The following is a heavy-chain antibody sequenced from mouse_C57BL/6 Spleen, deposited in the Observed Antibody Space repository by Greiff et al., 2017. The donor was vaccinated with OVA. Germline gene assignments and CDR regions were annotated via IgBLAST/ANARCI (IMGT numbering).Heavy chain of an antibody. CDR3: APYDYDDWYFDV. CDR1: GYTFTDYY. J-gene: IGHJ1*03. Sequence: EVQLQQSGPELVKPGASVKISCKASGYTFTDYYMNWVKQSHGKSLEWIGDINPNNGGTSYNQKFKGKATLTVDKSSSTAYMELRSLTSEDSAVYYCAPYDYDDWYFDVWGTGTTVTVSS. D-gene: IGHD2-4*01. V-gene: IGHV1-26*01. CDR2: INPNNGGT.